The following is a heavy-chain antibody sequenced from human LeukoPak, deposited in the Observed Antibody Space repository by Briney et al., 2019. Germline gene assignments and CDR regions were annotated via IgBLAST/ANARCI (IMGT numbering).Heavy chain of an antibody. J-gene: IGHJ4*02. Sequence: SVKVSCKASGGTFSSYAISWVRQAPGQGLEWMGRTIPIFGTANYAQKFQGRVTITADKSTSTAYMELSSLRSEDTAVYYCARNLGCGGNPYFDYWGQGTLVTVSS. V-gene: IGHV1-69*06. D-gene: IGHD4-23*01. CDR2: TIPIFGTA. CDR3: ARNLGCGGNPYFDY. CDR1: GGTFSSYA.